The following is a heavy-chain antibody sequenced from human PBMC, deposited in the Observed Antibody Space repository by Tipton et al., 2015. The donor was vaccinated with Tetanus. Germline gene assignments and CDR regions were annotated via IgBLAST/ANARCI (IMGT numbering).Heavy chain of an antibody. CDR2: IYPGDSDT. J-gene: IGHJ2*01. CDR1: GYNFSHYS. Sequence: QLVQSGAEVKKPGESLKISCQGSGYNFSHYSIGWVRQMPGKGLEWMGIIYPGDSDTTYSPSFQGQVTISADRSISTAYLQWSSLKASDTAVYFCARRLGPYTRDQIWHFDLWGRGTLVTVSS. CDR3: ARRLGPYTRDQIWHFDL. D-gene: IGHD7-27*01. V-gene: IGHV5-51*01.